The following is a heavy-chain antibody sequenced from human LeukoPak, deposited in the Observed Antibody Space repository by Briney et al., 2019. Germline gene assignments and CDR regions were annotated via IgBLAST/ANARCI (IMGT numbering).Heavy chain of an antibody. CDR1: GAIRAYY. CDR3: ARVPVTVAGNNWFDP. V-gene: IGHV4-59*01. D-gene: IGHD6-19*01. J-gene: IGHJ5*02. CDR2: IYYSGST. Sequence: PSETLSLTCTFSGAIRAYYWSWIRQPPGKGLEWIGYIYYSGSTNYNPSLKSRVTISVDTSKNQFSLKLSSVTAADTAVYYCARVPVTVAGNNWFDPWGQGTLVTVSS.